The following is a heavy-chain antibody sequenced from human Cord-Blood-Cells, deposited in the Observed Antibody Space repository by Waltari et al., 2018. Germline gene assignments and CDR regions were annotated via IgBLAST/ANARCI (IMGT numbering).Heavy chain of an antibody. Sequence: EVQLLESGGGLVQPGGSLRLSCAASGFTFSSYAMSWVCQAPGKGLEWVSAISGSGGSAYYADSVKGRFTISRDNSKNTLYLQMNSLRAEDTAVYYCAKGGSYYDSSGYPDAFDIWGQGTMVTVSS. CDR1: GFTFSSYA. D-gene: IGHD3-22*01. J-gene: IGHJ3*02. V-gene: IGHV3-23*01. CDR3: AKGGSYYDSSGYPDAFDI. CDR2: ISGSGGSA.